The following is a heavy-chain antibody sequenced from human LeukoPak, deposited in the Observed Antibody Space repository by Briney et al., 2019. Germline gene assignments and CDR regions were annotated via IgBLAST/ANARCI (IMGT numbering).Heavy chain of an antibody. CDR1: GFSFSSHG. CDR2: INTHGGST. CDR3: AKGPRRGSSSWYSAFDI. Sequence: GGSLRLSCAASGFSFSSHGMHWVRQAPGKGLEHVSAINTHGGSTFYANSVKGRFTISRDNSKNTLYLQMNSLRAEDTAVYYCAKGPRRGSSSWYSAFDIWGQGTMVTVSS. V-gene: IGHV3-64*01. J-gene: IGHJ3*02. D-gene: IGHD6-13*01.